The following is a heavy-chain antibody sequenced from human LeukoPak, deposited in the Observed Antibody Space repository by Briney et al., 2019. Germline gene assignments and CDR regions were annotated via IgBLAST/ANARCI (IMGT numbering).Heavy chain of an antibody. CDR1: GGSISSHY. V-gene: IGHV4-59*11. CDR3: ARIAAAPYYYYYMDV. J-gene: IGHJ6*03. CDR2: IYYSGST. Sequence: PSETLSLTCTVSGGSISSHYWSWIRQPPGKGLEWIGYIYYSGSTNHNPSLKSRVTISVDTSKNQFSLKLSSVTAADTAVYYCARIAAAPYYYYYMDVWGKGTTVTVSS. D-gene: IGHD6-6*01.